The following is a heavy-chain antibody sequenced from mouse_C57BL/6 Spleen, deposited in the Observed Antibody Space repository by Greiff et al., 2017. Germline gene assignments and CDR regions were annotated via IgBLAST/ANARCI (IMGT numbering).Heavy chain of an antibody. CDR3: ARPPYDGYYDDYAMDY. Sequence: SGAELVRPGASVKMSCKASGYTFTSYNMHWVKQTPRQGLEWIGAIYPGNGDTSYNQKFKGKATLTVDKSSSTAYMQLSSLTSEDSAVYFCARPPYDGYYDDYAMDYWGQGTSVTVSS. CDR2: IYPGNGDT. D-gene: IGHD2-3*01. V-gene: IGHV1-12*01. J-gene: IGHJ4*01. CDR1: GYTFTSYN.